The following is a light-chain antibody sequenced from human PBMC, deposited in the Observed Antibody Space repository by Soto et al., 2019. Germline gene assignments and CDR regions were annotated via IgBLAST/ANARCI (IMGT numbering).Light chain of an antibody. CDR1: QSVNSN. CDR2: DAS. J-gene: IGKJ4*01. V-gene: IGKV3-15*01. CDR3: QQYNFWPPIT. Sequence: EIVMTQSPATLSVSPGERATLSCRASQSVNSNLAWYRQKPGQAPRLLISDASTRATGVTARFSGSGSGTEFTLTISSLQSEDSGIYYCQQYNFWPPITFGGGTKVEIK.